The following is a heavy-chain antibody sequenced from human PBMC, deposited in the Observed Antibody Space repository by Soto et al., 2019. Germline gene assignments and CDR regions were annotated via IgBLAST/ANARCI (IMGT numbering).Heavy chain of an antibody. D-gene: IGHD2-21*01. J-gene: IGHJ6*03. CDR2: INHLGSI. CDR3: SRGGILSWAYFYYMDV. CDR1: GGSLSDYF. Sequence: QVQLQQWGAGLLKPSETLSLTCIFSGGSLSDYFWSWIRQPPGMALEWIGEINHLGSINYNPSLKSRVTISMDTTKNQFSLTLNSVTAPATGTYYPSRGGILSWAYFYYMDVWDRGTTVTVS. V-gene: IGHV4-34*01.